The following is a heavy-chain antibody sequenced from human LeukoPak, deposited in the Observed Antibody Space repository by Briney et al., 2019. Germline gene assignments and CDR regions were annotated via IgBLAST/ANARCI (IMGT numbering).Heavy chain of an antibody. V-gene: IGHV1-2*06. CDR3: ARTRYSGSQIDY. Sequence: ASVKVSCXASGYTFTGYYMHWVRQAPGQGLEWMGRINPNSGGTNYAQKFQGRVTMTRDTSISTAYMELSRLRSDDTAVYYCARTRYSGSQIDYWGQGTLVTVSS. D-gene: IGHD1-26*01. CDR2: INPNSGGT. J-gene: IGHJ4*02. CDR1: GYTFTGYY.